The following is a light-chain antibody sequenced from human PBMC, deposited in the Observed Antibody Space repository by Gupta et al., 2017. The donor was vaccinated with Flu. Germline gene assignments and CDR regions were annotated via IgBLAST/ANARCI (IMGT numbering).Light chain of an antibody. CDR1: SSDIGGHDY. CDR3: SSYTSTNTVVV. Sequence: QSSLTQPASASWSPRESIAISCTGTSSDIGGHDYVSWYQQHPGNAPKLMLFEVSRRPAGFSDRFSGSRSGNTAAMTISGLLAEDEAFYYCSSYTSTNTVVVFGGGTKLTVL. J-gene: IGLJ2*01. CDR2: EVS. V-gene: IGLV2-14*01.